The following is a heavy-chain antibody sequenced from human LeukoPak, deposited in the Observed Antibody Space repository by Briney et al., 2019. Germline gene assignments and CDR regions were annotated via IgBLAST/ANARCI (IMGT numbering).Heavy chain of an antibody. CDR3: ARTYDSPGCYSPDYYYMDV. Sequence: PSETLSLTCTVSGGSISTYCWSWIRQPAGKGLEWIGHICTSGSTNYNPSLKSRVTMSVDTSNNEFSLKLNSVTAADTAVYYCARTYDSPGCYSPDYYYMDVWGKGTTVTISS. D-gene: IGHD3-22*01. CDR2: ICTSGST. CDR1: GGSISTYC. V-gene: IGHV4-4*07. J-gene: IGHJ6*03.